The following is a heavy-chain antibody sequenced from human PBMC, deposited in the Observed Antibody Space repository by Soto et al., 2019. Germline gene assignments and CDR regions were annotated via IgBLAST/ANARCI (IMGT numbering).Heavy chain of an antibody. J-gene: IGHJ4*02. CDR1: GFTFSNYW. Sequence: EVQLVESGGGLVQPGGSLRLSCAVSGFTFSNYWMNWVRQAPGKGLEWVAIIKKDGSETYYVDSVKGRFNISRDNAKNSLYLQMNSLRAEDTAVYYCARCYGLGSCLNYWGQGALVTVSS. CDR3: ARCYGLGSCLNY. CDR2: IKKDGSET. D-gene: IGHD3-10*01. V-gene: IGHV3-7*05.